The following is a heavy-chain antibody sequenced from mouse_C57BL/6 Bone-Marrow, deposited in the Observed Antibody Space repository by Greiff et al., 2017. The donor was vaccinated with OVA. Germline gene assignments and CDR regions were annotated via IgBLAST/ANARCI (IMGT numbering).Heavy chain of an antibody. Sequence: EVQVVESGGGLVKPGGSLKLSCAASGFTFSSYAMSWVRQTPEKRLEWVATISDGGSYTYYPDNVKGRFTISRDNAKNNLYLQMSHLKSEDTAIYYCARDGTTVVAKALDYWGQGTSVTVSS. CDR3: ARDGTTVVAKALDY. V-gene: IGHV5-4*01. CDR1: GFTFSSYA. J-gene: IGHJ4*01. D-gene: IGHD1-1*01. CDR2: ISDGGSYT.